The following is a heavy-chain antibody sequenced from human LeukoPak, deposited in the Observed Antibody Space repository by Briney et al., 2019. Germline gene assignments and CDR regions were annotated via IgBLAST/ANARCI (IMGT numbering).Heavy chain of an antibody. Sequence: GGSLRLSCAASGFTFDDYGMSWVRQAPGKGLEWVSGINWSGGSTGYADSVKGRFTISRDNAKNSLYLQMNSLRAEDTAVYYCARDYAVTTYYYYYYMDVWGKGTTVTVSS. J-gene: IGHJ6*03. D-gene: IGHD4-17*01. CDR2: INWSGGST. CDR3: ARDYAVTTYYYYYYMDV. CDR1: GFTFDDYG. V-gene: IGHV3-20*04.